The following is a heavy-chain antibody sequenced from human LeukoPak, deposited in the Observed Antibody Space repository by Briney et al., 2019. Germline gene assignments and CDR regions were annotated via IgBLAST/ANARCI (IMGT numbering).Heavy chain of an antibody. V-gene: IGHV1-2*02. CDR1: GYTFTGYY. CDR2: INPNSGGT. J-gene: IGHJ4*02. D-gene: IGHD3-16*01. CDR3: ARGVFDNYFDY. Sequence: GASVTVSCKASGYTFTGYYLHWVRQDPGQGLEWMGWINPNSGGTSYAQNFQGRVTMTRDTSISTAYMELSRLRSDDTAVYYCARGVFDNYFDYWGQGTLVTVSS.